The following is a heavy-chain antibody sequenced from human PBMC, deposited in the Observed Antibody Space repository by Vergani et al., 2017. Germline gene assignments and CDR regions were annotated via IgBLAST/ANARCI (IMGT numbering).Heavy chain of an antibody. J-gene: IGHJ6*02. CDR1: GYSFTSSW. Sequence: EVQLVQSGAEVKKPGESLRISCKGSGYSFTSSWISWVRQMPGKGLEWMGRIDPSDSYTNYSPSFQGHVTISADKSISTAYLQWSSLKASDTAMYYCARQVAVAGKWWGPYYYYGMDVWGQGTTVTVSS. CDR2: IDPSDSYT. D-gene: IGHD6-19*01. V-gene: IGHV5-10-1*01. CDR3: ARQVAVAGKWWGPYYYYGMDV.